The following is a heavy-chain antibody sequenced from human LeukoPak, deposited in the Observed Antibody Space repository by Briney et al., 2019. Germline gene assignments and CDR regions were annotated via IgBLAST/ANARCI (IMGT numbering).Heavy chain of an antibody. CDR2: ISGSGGRT. CDR1: GFTFSSYA. D-gene: IGHD3-22*01. CDR3: ARDLELTYYDSSGYDY. J-gene: IGHJ4*02. Sequence: PGGSLRLSCAASGFTFSSYAMSWVRQAPGKGLEWVSAISGSGGRTYYADSVKGRFTISRDNSKNTLYLQMNSLRAEDTAVYYCARDLELTYYDSSGYDYWGQGTPVTVSS. V-gene: IGHV3-23*01.